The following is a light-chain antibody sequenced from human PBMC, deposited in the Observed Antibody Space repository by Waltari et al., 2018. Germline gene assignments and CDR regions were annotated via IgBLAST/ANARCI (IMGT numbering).Light chain of an antibody. V-gene: IGKV3-11*01. CDR2: GAS. CDR1: QRVSSY. CDR3: HQRSNWPIT. Sequence: EIVLTQSPATLTLSPGERATLSCRASQRVSSYLVWYQQKPGQTPRLLIYGASNRATCISAMFSGSGSGTDFTLTFCCLESEDVAVYDCHQRSNWPITFGQGTRLEIK. J-gene: IGKJ5*01.